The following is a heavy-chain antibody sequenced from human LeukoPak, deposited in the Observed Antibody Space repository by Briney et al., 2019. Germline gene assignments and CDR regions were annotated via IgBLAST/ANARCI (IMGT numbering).Heavy chain of an antibody. V-gene: IGHV4-34*01. CDR3: ARGRYGPRLGN. D-gene: IGHD3-16*01. Sequence: SEALSLTCAVYGASFSDAYWSWIRQSPEKGLEWSGEINNSGITSYNPSLNSRVIMSVDRSKNQFSLRLTSVTAADTAVYYCARGRYGPRLGNWGQGTLVTVSS. CDR2: INNSGIT. CDR1: GASFSDAY. J-gene: IGHJ4*02.